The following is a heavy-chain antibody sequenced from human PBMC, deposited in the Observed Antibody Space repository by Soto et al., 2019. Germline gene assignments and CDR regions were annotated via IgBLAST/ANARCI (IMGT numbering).Heavy chain of an antibody. D-gene: IGHD6-13*01. CDR3: AKDPLSGIAEAIGWFDP. Sequence: QVQLVESGGGVVQPGRSLRLSCAASGFTFSSYGMHWVRQAPGKGLEWVAVISYDGSNKYYADSVKGRFTISRDNSKNRLYLQMNSMRAEDTAVYYCAKDPLSGIAEAIGWFDPWGQGTLVTVSS. CDR2: ISYDGSNK. V-gene: IGHV3-30*18. CDR1: GFTFSSYG. J-gene: IGHJ5*02.